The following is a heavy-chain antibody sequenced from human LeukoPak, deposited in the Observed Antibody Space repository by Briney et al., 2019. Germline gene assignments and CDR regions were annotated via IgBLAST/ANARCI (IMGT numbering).Heavy chain of an antibody. V-gene: IGHV3-23*01. CDR3: AKSIGGNSLWRVWDY. J-gene: IGHJ4*02. D-gene: IGHD4-23*01. CDR1: GFTFSAYA. Sequence: PGGSLRLSCEASGFTFSAYAMTWVRQAPGKGLEWVSGISAIGAGTYYADSVKGRFTISRDNSKNTLYLQMNSLRAEDTAVYYCAKSIGGNSLWRVWDYWGQGTLVTVSS. CDR2: ISAIGAGT.